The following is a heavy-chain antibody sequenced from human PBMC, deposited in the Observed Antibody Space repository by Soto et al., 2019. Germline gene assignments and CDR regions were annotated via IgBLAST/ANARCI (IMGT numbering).Heavy chain of an antibody. J-gene: IGHJ5*02. CDR3: AREGKYCSSTSCYTNWFDP. V-gene: IGHV1-46*01. CDR1: GYTFTSYY. CDR2: INPSGGST. D-gene: IGHD2-2*02. Sequence: ASVKVSCKASGYTFTSYYMHWVRQAPGQGLEWMGIINPSGGSTSYAQKFQGRVTMTRDTSTSTVYMELISLRSEDTAVYYCAREGKYCSSTSCYTNWFDPWGQGTLVTVSS.